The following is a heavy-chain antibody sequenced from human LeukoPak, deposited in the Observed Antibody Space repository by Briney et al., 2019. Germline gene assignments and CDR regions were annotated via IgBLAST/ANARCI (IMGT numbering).Heavy chain of an antibody. Sequence: PGGSLRLSCAASGFTFSSYWMSWVRQAPGKGLEWVANIKQDGSEKYYVDSVKGRFTISRDNAKNSLYLQMDNLRVEDTAVYYCARDGRWINYYDGSSPVWGQGIMVTVSS. V-gene: IGHV3-7*01. CDR2: IKQDGSEK. J-gene: IGHJ4*02. D-gene: IGHD3-22*01. CDR3: ARDGRWINYYDGSSPV. CDR1: GFTFSSYW.